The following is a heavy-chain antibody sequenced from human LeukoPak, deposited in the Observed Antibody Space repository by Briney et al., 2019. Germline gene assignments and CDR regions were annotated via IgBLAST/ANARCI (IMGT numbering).Heavy chain of an antibody. J-gene: IGHJ4*02. Sequence: PSETLSLTCAVYGGSFSGYYWSWIRQPPGKGLEWIGEINHSGSTNYNPSLKSRVTISVDTSKNQFSLKLSSVTAADTAVYYCARRVEGATGSPYGYWGQGTLVTVSS. CDR3: ARRVEGATGSPYGY. CDR1: GGSFSGYY. V-gene: IGHV4-34*01. CDR2: INHSGST. D-gene: IGHD1-26*01.